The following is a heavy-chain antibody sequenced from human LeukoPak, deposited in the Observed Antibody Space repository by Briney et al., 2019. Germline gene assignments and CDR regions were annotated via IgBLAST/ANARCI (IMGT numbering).Heavy chain of an antibody. CDR3: AREGYSYGYHFDY. J-gene: IGHJ4*02. Sequence: GRSLRLSCAASGFTFSSYAMHWDRQAPGKGLEWVAVISYDGSNKYYADSVKGRFTISRDNSKNTLYLQMNSLRAEDTAVYYCAREGYSYGYHFDYWGQGTLVTVSS. V-gene: IGHV3-30-3*01. CDR1: GFTFSSYA. CDR2: ISYDGSNK. D-gene: IGHD5-18*01.